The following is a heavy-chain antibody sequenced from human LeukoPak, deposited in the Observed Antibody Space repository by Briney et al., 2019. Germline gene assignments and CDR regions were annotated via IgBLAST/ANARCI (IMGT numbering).Heavy chain of an antibody. D-gene: IGHD2-8*01. CDR2: MSPSSGNT. CDR3: ARRDCTTGACRFDD. CDR1: GHTFTNDE. Sequence: EASVKVSCKASGHTFTNDEIHWVRQATGQGLEWMGWMSPSSGNTGYAQKFQGRLTMTRNTSISTAYMDLSSLRSDDTAVYYCARRDCTTGACRFDDWGQGTRVSVSP. V-gene: IGHV1-8*01. J-gene: IGHJ4*02.